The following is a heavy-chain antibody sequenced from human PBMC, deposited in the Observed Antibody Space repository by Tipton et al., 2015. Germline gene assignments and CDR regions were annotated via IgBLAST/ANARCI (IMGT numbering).Heavy chain of an antibody. J-gene: IGHJ6*02. D-gene: IGHD3-3*01. V-gene: IGHV5-51*01. Sequence: QSGPEVKHPGESLKISCKGSGYMFTSYWIGWVRQMPGKGLEWMGVICPGDSDTRYSPSFQGQVTISADKSISTAYLQWSSLKASDTAMYYCARPPPDFPGDYYGMDVWGQGTTVTVSS. CDR1: GYMFTSYW. CDR2: ICPGDSDT. CDR3: ARPPPDFPGDYYGMDV.